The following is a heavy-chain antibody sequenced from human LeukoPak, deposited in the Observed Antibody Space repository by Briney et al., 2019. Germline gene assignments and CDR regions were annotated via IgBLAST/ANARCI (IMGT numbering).Heavy chain of an antibody. CDR2: IYYSGST. J-gene: IGHJ3*02. CDR3: AREYRGSSFGVVSHAFDI. D-gene: IGHD3-3*01. Sequence: SETLSLSCTAAGGSISCYYWSWIRQPPGKGLEWIGYIYYSGSTNYNPSLKSRVTISVDTSKNQFSLKLSSVTAADTAVYYCAREYRGSSFGVVSHAFDIWGQGTMVTVSS. CDR1: GGSISCYY. V-gene: IGHV4-59*01.